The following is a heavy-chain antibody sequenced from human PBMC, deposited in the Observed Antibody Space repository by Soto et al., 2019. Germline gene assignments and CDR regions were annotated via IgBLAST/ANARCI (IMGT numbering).Heavy chain of an antibody. Sequence: LSLTCAASGFTFSSYAMSWVRQAPGKGLEWVSAISGSGGSTYYADSVKGRFTISRDNSKNTLYLQMNSLRAEDTAVYYCAKDRYYDSSGYYYDYWGQGTLVTVSS. D-gene: IGHD3-22*01. CDR3: AKDRYYDSSGYYYDY. CDR2: ISGSGGST. V-gene: IGHV3-23*01. CDR1: GFTFSSYA. J-gene: IGHJ4*02.